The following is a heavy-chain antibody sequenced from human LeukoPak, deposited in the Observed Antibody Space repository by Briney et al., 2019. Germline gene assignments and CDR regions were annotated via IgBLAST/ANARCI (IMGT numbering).Heavy chain of an antibody. D-gene: IGHD3/OR15-3a*01. CDR2: IWYDGSNK. Sequence: GGSLRLSCAASGFTLSSYGMHWVRQAPGKGLEWVAVIWYDGSNKYYADSVKGRFTISRDNSKNTLYLQMNSLRAEDTAVYYCAKDGLGAPFDYWGQGTLVTVSS. CDR3: AKDGLGAPFDY. CDR1: GFTLSSYG. J-gene: IGHJ4*02. V-gene: IGHV3-33*06.